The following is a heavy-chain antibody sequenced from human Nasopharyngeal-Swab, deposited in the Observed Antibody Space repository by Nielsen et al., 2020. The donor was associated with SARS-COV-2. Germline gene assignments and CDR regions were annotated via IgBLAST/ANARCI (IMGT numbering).Heavy chain of an antibody. CDR1: GYTFTRYD. CDR3: ARGGPDIVVVPAEAFDI. CDR2: MNPTSGNT. D-gene: IGHD2-2*01. Sequence: ASVKVSCKASGYTFTRYDINWVRPATRPGLEWMGWMNPTSGNTGYAQKLQGRVTMTRNTSISTAYMELSILRSEDTAVYYCARGGPDIVVVPAEAFDIWGQGTMVTVSS. V-gene: IGHV1-8*01. J-gene: IGHJ3*02.